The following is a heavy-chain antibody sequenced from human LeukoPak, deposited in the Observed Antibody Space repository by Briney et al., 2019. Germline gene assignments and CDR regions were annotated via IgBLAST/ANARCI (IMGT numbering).Heavy chain of an antibody. CDR1: GGSISSSSYY. CDR2: IYYSGST. D-gene: IGHD5-24*01. V-gene: IGHV4-39*01. CDR3: ARLAVEMATINY. J-gene: IGHJ4*02. Sequence: SETLSLTCTVSGGSISSSSYYWGWIRQPPGKGLEWIGSIYYSGSTYYNPSLKSRVTIPVDTSKNQFSLKLSSLTATDTAVYYCARLAVEMATINYWGQGTLVTVSS.